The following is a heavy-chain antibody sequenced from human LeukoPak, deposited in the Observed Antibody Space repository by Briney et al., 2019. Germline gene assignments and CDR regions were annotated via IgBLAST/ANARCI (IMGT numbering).Heavy chain of an antibody. Sequence: GGSLRHSCAASGFTFSSYGMHWVRQAPGKGLEWVAVIWYDGSNKYYADSVKGRFTISRDNSKNTLYLQMSSLRAEDTAVYYCAKSYSGYYYYFDYWGQGTLVTVSS. V-gene: IGHV3-33*06. J-gene: IGHJ4*02. CDR2: IWYDGSNK. CDR1: GFTFSSYG. D-gene: IGHD3-22*01. CDR3: AKSYSGYYYYFDY.